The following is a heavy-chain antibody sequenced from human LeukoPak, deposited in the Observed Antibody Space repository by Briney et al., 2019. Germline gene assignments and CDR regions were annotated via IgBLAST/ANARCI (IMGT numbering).Heavy chain of an antibody. CDR3: AKARYNWNYNWFDP. V-gene: IGHV3-23*01. J-gene: IGHJ5*02. CDR2: ISGSGGST. Sequence: GGSLRLSCAASGFTFSSYAMSWVRQTPGKGLEWVSAISGSGGSTYYADSVKGRFTISRDNSKNTLYLQMNSLRAEDTAVYYCAKARYNWNYNWFDPWGQGTLVTVSS. CDR1: GFTFSSYA. D-gene: IGHD1-7*01.